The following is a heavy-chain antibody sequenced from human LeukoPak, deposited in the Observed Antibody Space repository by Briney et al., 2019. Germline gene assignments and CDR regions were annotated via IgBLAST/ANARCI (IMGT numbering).Heavy chain of an antibody. CDR2: IYYSGST. D-gene: IGHD6-19*01. Sequence: KPSETLSLTCAVYGGSFNGYYWGWIRQPPGKGLEWIGSIYYSGSTYYNPSLKSRVTISVDTSKNQFSLKLSSVTAADTAVYYCARQNYEYSSGWYRENWFDPWGQGTLVTASS. J-gene: IGHJ5*02. V-gene: IGHV4-39*01. CDR1: GGSFNGYY. CDR3: ARQNYEYSSGWYRENWFDP.